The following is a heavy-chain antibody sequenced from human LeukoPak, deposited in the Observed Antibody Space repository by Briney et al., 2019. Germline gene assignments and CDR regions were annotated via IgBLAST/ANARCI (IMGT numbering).Heavy chain of an antibody. CDR1: GYTFTSYY. CDR2: INPSGGST. D-gene: IGHD3-22*01. CDR3: AGGDVLDSSVYNWFDP. V-gene: IGHV1-46*01. Sequence: ASVKVSCKTSGYTFTSYYMHWVRQAPGQGLEWMGIINPSGGSTTYAQKFQGRVTMTRDTSTSTVYMELSSLRSEDTALYYCAGGDVLDSSVYNWFDPWGQGTLVIVSS. J-gene: IGHJ5*02.